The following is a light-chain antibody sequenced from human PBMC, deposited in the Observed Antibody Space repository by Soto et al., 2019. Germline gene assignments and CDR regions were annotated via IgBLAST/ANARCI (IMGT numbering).Light chain of an antibody. V-gene: IGLV1-40*01. CDR3: QSYDSSLSGNYV. CDR2: GNS. CDR1: SSNIGAGYD. J-gene: IGLJ1*01. Sequence: QSVLKQPPSVSGAPGQRVTIPCTGGSSNIGAGYDVHWYQQLPGTAPKLLIYGNSNRPSGVPDRFSGSKSGTSASLAITGLQAEDEADYYCQSYDSSLSGNYVFGTGTKVTVL.